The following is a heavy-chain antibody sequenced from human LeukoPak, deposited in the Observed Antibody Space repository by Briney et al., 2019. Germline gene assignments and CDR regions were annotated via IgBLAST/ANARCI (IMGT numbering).Heavy chain of an antibody. J-gene: IGHJ5*02. D-gene: IGHD1-26*01. V-gene: IGHV4-59*01. CDR3: ARGGLVGAPEA. Sequence: SETLSLTCTVSGGSISSYYWSWIRQPPGKGLEWIGYIYYSGSTNYNPSLKSRVTISVDTSKNQFSLRLTSVAAADTAVYYCARGGLVGAPEAWGQGTLVTVSS. CDR1: GGSISSYY. CDR2: IYYSGST.